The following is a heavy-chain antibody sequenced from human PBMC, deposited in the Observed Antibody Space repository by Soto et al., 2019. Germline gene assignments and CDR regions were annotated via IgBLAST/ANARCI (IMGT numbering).Heavy chain of an antibody. J-gene: IGHJ5*02. CDR1: GGSISSYY. D-gene: IGHD3-16*01. V-gene: IGHV4-59*01. Sequence: QVQLQESGPGLVKPSDTLSLTCTVSGGSISSYYWSWIRQPPGKGLEWIGYIFYSGNTYYNPSLKSRVTISVDMSKKHFSLELNPVTAADTAVYYCARDWGKASWIDPWGQGTLVIVSS. CDR2: IFYSGNT. CDR3: ARDWGKASWIDP.